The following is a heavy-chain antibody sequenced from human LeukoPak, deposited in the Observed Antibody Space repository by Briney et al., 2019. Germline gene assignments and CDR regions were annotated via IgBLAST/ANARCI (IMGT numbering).Heavy chain of an antibody. CDR2: VWYDGSNI. CDR3: ARGGYSGTYFFDY. D-gene: IGHD1-26*01. V-gene: IGHV3-33*08. J-gene: IGHJ4*02. CDR1: GFTFSNAW. Sequence: GGSLRLSCAASGFTFSNAWMSWVRQAPGKGLEWVAVVWYDGSNIHYVDSVKGRFTISRDNSKSTLYLQMNSLTAEDTAVYYCARGGYSGTYFFDYWGQGTLVTVSS.